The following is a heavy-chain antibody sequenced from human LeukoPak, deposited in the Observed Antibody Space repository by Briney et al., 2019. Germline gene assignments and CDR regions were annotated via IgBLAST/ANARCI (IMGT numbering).Heavy chain of an antibody. V-gene: IGHV1-18*01. Sequence: ASVKVSCKASGYTFTSYGISWVRQAPGQGLEWMGWISAYNGNTNYAQKLQGRVTMTRDTSTSTVYLELSSLRSEDTAVYYCARVLAGIQLDAFDIWGQGTMVTGSS. CDR1: GYTFTSYG. J-gene: IGHJ3*02. CDR3: ARVLAGIQLDAFDI. CDR2: ISAYNGNT. D-gene: IGHD6-13*01.